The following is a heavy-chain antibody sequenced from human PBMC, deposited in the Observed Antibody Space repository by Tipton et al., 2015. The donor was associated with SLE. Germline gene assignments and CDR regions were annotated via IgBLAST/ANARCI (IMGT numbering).Heavy chain of an antibody. V-gene: IGHV3-23*01. CDR1: GFTFDDYA. J-gene: IGHJ4*02. D-gene: IGHD2/OR15-2a*01. CDR2: ISGSGGST. Sequence: SLRLSCAASGFTFDDYAMHWVRQAPGKGLEWVSAISGSGGSTYYADSVKGRFTISRDNSKNTLYLQMNSLRAEDTAVYYCAKDPQPLHFWGQGTLVTVSS. CDR3: AKDPQPLHF.